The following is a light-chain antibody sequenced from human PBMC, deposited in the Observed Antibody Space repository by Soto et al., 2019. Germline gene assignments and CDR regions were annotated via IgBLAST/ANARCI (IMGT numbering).Light chain of an antibody. J-gene: IGKJ5*01. V-gene: IGKV3-15*01. CDR3: HQYNDRPPIT. CDR1: QSVDNN. CDR2: GSF. Sequence: EIGMTKSPFTLSASQGESATLSCRASQSVDNNVAWYQQKPGQAPRLLIVGSFARATGIPARFSGSGSGSEFTLTISGLQSEDFAVYYCHQYNDRPPITFGQGTRLEI.